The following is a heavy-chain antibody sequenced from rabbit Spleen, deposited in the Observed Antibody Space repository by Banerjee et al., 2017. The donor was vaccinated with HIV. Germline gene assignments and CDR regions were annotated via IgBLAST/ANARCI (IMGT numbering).Heavy chain of an antibody. D-gene: IGHD8-1*01. V-gene: IGHV1S45*01. CDR1: GFTLSSYW. CDR3: ARDTGSSFSSYGMDL. J-gene: IGHJ6*01. Sequence: QQQLEESGGGLVKPGGTLTLTCKASGFTLSSYWMCWVRQAPGKGLEWIACIDTGSSGFTYFATWAKGRFTCSKTSSTTVTLQMTSLTVADTATYFCARDTGSSFSSYGMDLWGPGTLVTVS. CDR2: IDTGSSGFT.